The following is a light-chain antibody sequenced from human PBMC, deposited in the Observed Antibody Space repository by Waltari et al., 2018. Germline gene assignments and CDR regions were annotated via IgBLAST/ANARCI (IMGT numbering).Light chain of an antibody. CDR1: QDINNF. CDR3: QQFDTPPPS. J-gene: IGKJ4*01. CDR2: DAS. V-gene: IGKV1-33*01. Sequence: DIQMNQSPSSLSASVGDRVTITCQASQDINNFLNWYQQKPGRAPSPLIYDASNLETGVPSRFSGSGSGTHFTLTISSLQTEDSATYYCQQFDTPPPSFGGGTKVEI.